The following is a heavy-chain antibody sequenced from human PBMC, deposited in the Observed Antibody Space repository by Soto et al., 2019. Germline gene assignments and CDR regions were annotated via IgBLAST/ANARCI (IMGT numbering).Heavy chain of an antibody. CDR3: VRETAYYFDT. Sequence: QGQLVESGGGLVKPGGSLRLSCAASGFTFSGYYMTWIRQAPGKGLECISYISSSGDRTKYADSVKGRFTISRDNAKKSLYLQMNSLRAEDTAVYYCVRETAYYFDTWGQGSLVTVSS. CDR2: ISSSGDRT. D-gene: IGHD1-1*01. J-gene: IGHJ4*02. CDR1: GFTFSGYY. V-gene: IGHV3-11*05.